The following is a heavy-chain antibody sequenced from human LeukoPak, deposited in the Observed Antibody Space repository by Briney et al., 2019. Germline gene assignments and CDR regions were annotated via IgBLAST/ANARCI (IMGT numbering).Heavy chain of an antibody. V-gene: IGHV1-8*01. D-gene: IGHD3-16*01. Sequence: ASVKVSCKASGYTFTSYDINWVRQATGQGPEWMGWMNPNSGNTGYAQKFQGRVTMTRNTSISTAYMELSSLRSEDTAVYYCARVREGPKRGNWFDPWGQGTLVTVSS. CDR2: MNPNSGNT. CDR1: GYTFTSYD. J-gene: IGHJ5*02. CDR3: ARVREGPKRGNWFDP.